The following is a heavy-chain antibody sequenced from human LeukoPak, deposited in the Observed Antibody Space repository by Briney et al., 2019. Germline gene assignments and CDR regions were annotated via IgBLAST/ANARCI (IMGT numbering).Heavy chain of an antibody. CDR1: GYTFTGYY. CDR3: ARGLKYYDFGSGLDY. V-gene: IGHV1-2*02. Sequence: ASVKVSCKAPGYTFTGYYMHWERQAPGQGLEWMGWINPNSGGTNYAQKFQGRVTMTRDTSISTAYMELSRLRSDDTAVYYCARGLKYYDFGSGLDYWGQGTLVTVSS. D-gene: IGHD3-3*01. J-gene: IGHJ4*02. CDR2: INPNSGGT.